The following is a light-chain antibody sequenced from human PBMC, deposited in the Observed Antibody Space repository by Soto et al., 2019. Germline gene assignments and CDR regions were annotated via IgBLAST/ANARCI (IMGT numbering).Light chain of an antibody. CDR1: QIVSSY. CDR3: QQRSTWPST. J-gene: IGKJ1*01. Sequence: FVWTQSTAPLSLAPGERAALTCRASQIVSSYLAWYKQKPGQAPRLLIYDASNRATGIPARFSGSGSGTDFTLTISSLEPEDFAVYYCQQRSTWPSTFGQGTKVDIK. CDR2: DAS. V-gene: IGKV3-11*01.